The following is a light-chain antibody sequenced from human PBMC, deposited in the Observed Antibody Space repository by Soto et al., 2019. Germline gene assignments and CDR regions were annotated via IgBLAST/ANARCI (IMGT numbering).Light chain of an antibody. CDR1: QSVRSN. V-gene: IGKV3-15*01. J-gene: IGKJ2*01. CDR3: QQYNNWPRT. Sequence: EIVMTQSPATLSVSPGERVTLSCRASQSVRSNVAWYQRKPGQAPRLFIYDSFTRATGVPARFSGSGSGTEFTLTISSLQSEDFALYYCQQYNNWPRTFGQGTKLEI. CDR2: DSF.